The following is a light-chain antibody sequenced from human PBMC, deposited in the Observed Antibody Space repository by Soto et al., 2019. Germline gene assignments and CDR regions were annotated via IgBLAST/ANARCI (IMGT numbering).Light chain of an antibody. J-gene: IGKJ4*01. V-gene: IGKV3-11*01. CDR3: QQRSNWPLT. CDR2: DAS. Sequence: EIVLTQSPATLSLSPGERATLSCRASQSISNYLAWYQQKPGQAPRLLIYDASNRATDIPARFSGSGSGTDFTLTISRLEPEDFAVYYCQQRSNWPLTFGAGTKVEI. CDR1: QSISNY.